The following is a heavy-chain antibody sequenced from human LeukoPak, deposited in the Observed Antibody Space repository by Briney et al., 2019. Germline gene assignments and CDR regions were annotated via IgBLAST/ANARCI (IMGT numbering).Heavy chain of an antibody. D-gene: IGHD6-13*01. J-gene: IGHJ4*02. CDR3: VRLTAAGRRTDFDY. V-gene: IGHV3-30*04. CDR2: ISYDGSNK. CDR1: GFTFSSYA. Sequence: GGSLRLSCAASGFTFSSYAMHWVRQAPGKGLEWVAVISYDGSNKYYADSVKGRFTISRDNSKNTLYLQMNSLRTEDTAVYYCVRLTAAGRRTDFDYWGQGTLVTVSS.